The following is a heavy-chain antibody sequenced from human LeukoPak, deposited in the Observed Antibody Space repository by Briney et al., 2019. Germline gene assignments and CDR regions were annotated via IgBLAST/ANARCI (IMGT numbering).Heavy chain of an antibody. V-gene: IGHV3-23*05. J-gene: IGHJ3*01. Sequence: GGSLRLSCAASGFTFSSSDMSWVRQAPGSGLEWVSSIRHSDSSTYYADSVMGRFTISRDNSKNTLYLQMNSLSAEDTAVYYCGKDPNGDYIGAFDFWGQGTMVTVSS. CDR2: IRHSDSST. CDR3: GKDPNGDYIGAFDF. CDR1: GFTFSSSD. D-gene: IGHD4-17*01.